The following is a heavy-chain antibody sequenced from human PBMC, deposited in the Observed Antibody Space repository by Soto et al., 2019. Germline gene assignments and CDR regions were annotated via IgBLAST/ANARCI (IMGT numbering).Heavy chain of an antibody. Sequence: EVQLVESGGGLVQPGGSLRLSCAASGFTFSSCSMNWVRQAPGKGLEWVSYISSSSSTIYYADSVKGRFTISRDNAKNSLYLQMNSLRDEDTAVYYCAREPQGYCSGGSCPGGFDYWGQGTLVTVSS. D-gene: IGHD2-15*01. J-gene: IGHJ4*02. CDR3: AREPQGYCSGGSCPGGFDY. V-gene: IGHV3-48*02. CDR1: GFTFSSCS. CDR2: ISSSSSTI.